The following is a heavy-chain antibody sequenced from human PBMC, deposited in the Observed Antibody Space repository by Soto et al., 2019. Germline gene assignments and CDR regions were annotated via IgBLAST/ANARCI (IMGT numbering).Heavy chain of an antibody. J-gene: IGHJ4*02. Sequence: GGSLRLCCAASGFTFSSYAMSWVRQAPGKGLKWVSAISGRGGSTYYADSVKGRFTISRDNSKNTMYLQMNSLRAADTAVYYCARIKGRAAGNFDYWGQGTLVTVSS. V-gene: IGHV3-23*01. CDR3: ARIKGRAAGNFDY. D-gene: IGHD6-13*01. CDR2: ISGRGGST. CDR1: GFTFSSYA.